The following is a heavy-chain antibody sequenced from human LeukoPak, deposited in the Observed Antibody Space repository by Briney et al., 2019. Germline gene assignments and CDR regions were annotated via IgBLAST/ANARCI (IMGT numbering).Heavy chain of an antibody. CDR3: ARDVNSYAHCGH. CDR2: IYKDGRT. V-gene: IGHV3-53*01. D-gene: IGHD5-18*01. CDR1: GFTVNSNY. J-gene: IGHJ4*02. Sequence: PGGSLRLSCAASGFTVNSNYMSWVRQAPGKGLERVSIIYKDGRTYYADSVKGRFTISRDNSRNMLYLQMNSLRAEDTAVYYCARDVNSYAHCGHWGQGTLVTVFS.